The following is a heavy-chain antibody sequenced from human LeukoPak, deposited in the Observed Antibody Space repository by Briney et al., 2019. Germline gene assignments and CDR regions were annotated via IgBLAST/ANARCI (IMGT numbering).Heavy chain of an antibody. J-gene: IGHJ1*01. V-gene: IGHV3-64D*09. CDR2: IGSTGGST. CDR3: ANTAATV. Sequence: GGSLRLSCSASGFTFSSYAMYWVRQAPGKGQDYVSTIGSTGGSTDYADSVKGRFTISRDNSKNTLYLQMSSLRVEDTAVYYCANTAATVWGQGTLVTVSS. D-gene: IGHD6-13*01. CDR1: GFTFSSYA.